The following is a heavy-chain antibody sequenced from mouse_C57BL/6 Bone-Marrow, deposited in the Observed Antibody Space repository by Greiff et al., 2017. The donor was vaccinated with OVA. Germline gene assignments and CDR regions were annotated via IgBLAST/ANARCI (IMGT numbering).Heavy chain of an antibody. Sequence: QVQLQQSGAELVKPGASVKISCKASGYAFSSYWMNWVKQRPGKGLEWIGQIYPGDGDTNYNGKFKGKATLTADNSSSTSYMQLSSLTSEDSAVYFCARRTTVVASYFDDWGQGTTLTVSS. CDR2: IYPGDGDT. CDR1: GYAFSSYW. J-gene: IGHJ2*01. D-gene: IGHD1-1*01. CDR3: ARRTTVVASYFDD. V-gene: IGHV1-80*01.